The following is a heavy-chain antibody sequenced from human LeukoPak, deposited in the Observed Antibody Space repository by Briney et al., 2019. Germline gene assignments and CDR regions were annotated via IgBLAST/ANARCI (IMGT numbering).Heavy chain of an antibody. CDR3: ADGEKATIFF. J-gene: IGHJ4*02. CDR1: GGSISSYY. V-gene: IGHV4-59*01. Sequence: SETLSLTCTVSGGSISSYYWSWIRQPPGKGLEWIGDIYYSGSTNYNPSLKSRVTISVDTSKNQFSLKLSSVTAADTAVYCCADGEKATIFFWGQGTLVTVSS. CDR2: IYYSGST. D-gene: IGHD5-24*01.